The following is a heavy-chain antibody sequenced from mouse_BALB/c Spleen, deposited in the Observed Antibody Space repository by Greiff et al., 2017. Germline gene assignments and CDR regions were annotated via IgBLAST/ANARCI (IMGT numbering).Heavy chain of an antibody. CDR2: IWSGGST. J-gene: IGHJ3*01. Sequence: QVQLKESGPGLVQPSQSLSITCTVSGFSLTSYGVHWVRQSPGKGLEWLGVIWSGGSTDYNAAFISRLSISKDNSKSQVFFKMNSLQTDDTAMYYCATSYGNAWFAYWGQGTLVTVSA. CDR3: ATSYGNAWFAY. CDR1: GFSLTSYG. D-gene: IGHD2-1*01. V-gene: IGHV2-2*01.